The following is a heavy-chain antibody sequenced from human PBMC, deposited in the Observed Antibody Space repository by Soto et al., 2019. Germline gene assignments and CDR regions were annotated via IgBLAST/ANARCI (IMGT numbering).Heavy chain of an antibody. D-gene: IGHD6-19*01. Sequence: SETLSLTCAVYGGSFSCYYWIWIRQPPGKGLEWIGEINHSGSTNYNPSLKSRVTISVDTSKNQFSLKLSSVTAADTAVYYCARGLPPMAVPYGMDVWGQGTTVTVSS. V-gene: IGHV4-34*01. J-gene: IGHJ6*02. CDR1: GGSFSCYY. CDR3: ARGLPPMAVPYGMDV. CDR2: INHSGST.